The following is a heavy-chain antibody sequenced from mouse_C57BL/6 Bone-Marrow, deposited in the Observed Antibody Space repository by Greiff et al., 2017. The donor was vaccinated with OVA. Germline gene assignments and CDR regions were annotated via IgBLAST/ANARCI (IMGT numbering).Heavy chain of an antibody. CDR2: IHPNSGST. Sequence: QVQLQQPGAELVKPGASVKLSCKASGYTFTSYWMHWVKQRPGQGLEWIGMIHPNSGSTNYNEKFKSKATLTVDKSSSTAYMQLSSLTSEDSAVYYCARKRGGYYAVDYWGQGTSVTVSS. CDR1: GYTFTSYW. V-gene: IGHV1-64*01. CDR3: ARKRGGYYAVDY. J-gene: IGHJ4*01.